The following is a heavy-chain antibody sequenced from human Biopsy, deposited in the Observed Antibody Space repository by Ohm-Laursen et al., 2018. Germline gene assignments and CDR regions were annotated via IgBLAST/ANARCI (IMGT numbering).Heavy chain of an antibody. D-gene: IGHD1-26*01. CDR2: IIPIPNVA. CDR1: GDSFTSYA. CDR3: ARGEGSSWFDP. V-gene: IGHV1-69*10. J-gene: IGHJ5*02. Sequence: SVKVSCKASGDSFTSYAIGWVRQAPGQGLEWMGGIIPIPNVATYAQKFQGRITITADESTSTAYMELSSLTSDDTAVYFCARGEGSSWFDPWGHGTMVTVSS.